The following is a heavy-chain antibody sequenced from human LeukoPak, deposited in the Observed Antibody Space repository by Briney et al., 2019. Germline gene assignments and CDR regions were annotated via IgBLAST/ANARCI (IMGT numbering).Heavy chain of an antibody. CDR1: GFTFSSYW. CDR2: IKQDGSEK. D-gene: IGHD1-26*01. CDR3: AKGRSGSYLSYYFDY. J-gene: IGHJ4*02. V-gene: IGHV3-7*01. Sequence: GGSLRLSCAASGFTFSSYWMSWVRQAPGKGLEWVANIKQDGSEKYYVDSVKGRFTISRDSAKNSLYLQMNSLRAEDTAVYYCAKGRSGSYLSYYFDYWGQGTLVTVSS.